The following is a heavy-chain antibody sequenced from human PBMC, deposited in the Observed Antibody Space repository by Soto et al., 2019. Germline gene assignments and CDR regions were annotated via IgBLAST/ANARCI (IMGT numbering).Heavy chain of an antibody. CDR2: ITSDSSTI. V-gene: IGHV3-48*02. J-gene: IGHJ6*02. D-gene: IGHD2-8*01. Sequence: VGSLRLSCAASGFTFSSYSINWVRQAPGKGLEWFSYITSDSSTISYADSVKGRFTVSRDNAKNSLYLQMNSLRDEDTAVYYCARVGRGVYGMDVWGQGTSVTVSS. CDR1: GFTFSSYS. CDR3: ARVGRGVYGMDV.